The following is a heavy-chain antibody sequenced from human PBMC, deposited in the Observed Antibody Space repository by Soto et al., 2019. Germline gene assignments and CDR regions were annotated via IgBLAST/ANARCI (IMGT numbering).Heavy chain of an antibody. Sequence: SETLSLTCTVSGGSISSSSYYWGWIRQPPGKGLEWIGSIYYSGSTYYNPSLKSRVTISVDTSKNQFSLKLSSVTAADTAVYYCARQPKDSSSWYIFDYWGQGTLVTVSS. CDR1: GGSISSSSYY. V-gene: IGHV4-39*01. J-gene: IGHJ4*02. CDR3: ARQPKDSSSWYIFDY. CDR2: IYYSGST. D-gene: IGHD6-13*01.